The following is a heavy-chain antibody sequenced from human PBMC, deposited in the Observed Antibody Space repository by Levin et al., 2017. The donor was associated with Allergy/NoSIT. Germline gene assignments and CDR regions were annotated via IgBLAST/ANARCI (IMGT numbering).Heavy chain of an antibody. Sequence: GGSLRLSCAASGFTFNTFAMHWVRQAPGQGLEWVAIVTYDGTNDFYTDSVKGRFTISRDNSKDTLFLQMNRLRAEDTAVYYCARGDQWSYSPSGTYSHLDYWGQGTLVTVSS. D-gene: IGHD3-10*01. CDR2: VTYDGTND. J-gene: IGHJ4*02. V-gene: IGHV3-30-3*01. CDR1: GFTFNTFA. CDR3: ARGDQWSYSPSGTYSHLDY.